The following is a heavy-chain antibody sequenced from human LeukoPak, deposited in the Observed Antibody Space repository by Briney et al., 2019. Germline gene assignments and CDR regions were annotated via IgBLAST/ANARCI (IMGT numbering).Heavy chain of an antibody. CDR1: GGSFSGHY. J-gene: IGHJ4*02. CDR3: ARKTVTEGVDY. V-gene: IGHV4-34*01. D-gene: IGHD3-16*01. Sequence: SETLSLTCAVYGGSFSGHYWSWIRQPPGKWLEWIGEINHSGRANYNPSLKSLVTISIDTSKNQFSLKLPSVTAADTATYYCARKTVTEGVDYWGQGTLVNVSS. CDR2: INHSGRA.